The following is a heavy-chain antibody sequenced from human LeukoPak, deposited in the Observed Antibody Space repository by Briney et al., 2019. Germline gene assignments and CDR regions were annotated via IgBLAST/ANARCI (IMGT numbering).Heavy chain of an antibody. CDR3: ARDAVDTANAV. CDR1: GFSLSDYW. Sequence: GGSLRLSCVGSGFSLSDYWMHWVRQTPGKGLVWVSHINSDGSITSYADSVKGRFTISRDNAKNTLYLQMNSLRAEDTAVYYCARDAVDTANAVWGQGTTVTVSS. J-gene: IGHJ6*02. CDR2: INSDGSIT. D-gene: IGHD5-18*01. V-gene: IGHV3-74*01.